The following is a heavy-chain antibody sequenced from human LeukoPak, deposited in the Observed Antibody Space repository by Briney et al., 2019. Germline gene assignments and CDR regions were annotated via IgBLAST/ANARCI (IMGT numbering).Heavy chain of an antibody. J-gene: IGHJ4*02. Sequence: ASVTVSCKASGYTFTGYYMHWVRQAPGQGLEGMGRINPNCDGTNYAHRFQGRVTMTKDTSISTAYVELSRLRSDDTAVYYCAREYYDSSGYYLGFDYWGQGTLVTVSS. V-gene: IGHV1-2*06. CDR1: GYTFTGYY. D-gene: IGHD3-22*01. CDR2: INPNCDGT. CDR3: AREYYDSSGYYLGFDY.